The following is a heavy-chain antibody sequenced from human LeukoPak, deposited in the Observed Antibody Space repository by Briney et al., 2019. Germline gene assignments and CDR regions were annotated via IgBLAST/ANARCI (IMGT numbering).Heavy chain of an antibody. CDR1: GFTFSSYG. J-gene: IGHJ5*02. CDR2: IWYDGSNK. V-gene: IGHV3-33*06. CDR3: AKDHNAENYDFWSGYYSPNWFDP. D-gene: IGHD3-3*01. Sequence: PGGSLRLSCAASGFTFSSYGMHWVRQAPGKGLEWVAVIWYDGSNKYYADSVKGRFTISRDNSKNTLYLQMNSLRAEDTAVYYCAKDHNAENYDFWSGYYSPNWFDPWGQGTLVTVSS.